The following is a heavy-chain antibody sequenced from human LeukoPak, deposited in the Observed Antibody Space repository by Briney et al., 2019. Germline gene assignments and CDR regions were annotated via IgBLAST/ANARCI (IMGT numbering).Heavy chain of an antibody. D-gene: IGHD3-16*01. V-gene: IGHV3-9*01. CDR3: ARVADGDKYGGRDY. J-gene: IGHJ4*02. Sequence: GGSLRLSCAASGFTFNDYAMHWVRQAPGKGLEWVSGISWKSGSIGYADSVKGRFTISRDNAKDTLYLQMNSLRVEDTAVYYCARVADGDKYGGRDYWGQGALVIVSS. CDR2: ISWKSGSI. CDR1: GFTFNDYA.